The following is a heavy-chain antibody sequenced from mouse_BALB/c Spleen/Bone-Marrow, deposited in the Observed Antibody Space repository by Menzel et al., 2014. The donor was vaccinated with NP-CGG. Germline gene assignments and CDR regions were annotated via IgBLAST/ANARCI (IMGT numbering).Heavy chain of an antibody. CDR1: GFNIXDTY. D-gene: IGHD4-1*01. V-gene: IGHV14-3*02. Sequence: EVHLVESGAELVKPGASVKLSCTASGFNIXDTYMHWVKQRPEQGLEWIGRIDPANGNTKYDPKFQGKATITADTSSNTAYLQLSSLTSEGTAVYYCARWEYYAMDYWGQGTSVTVSS. J-gene: IGHJ4*01. CDR2: IDPANGNT. CDR3: ARWEYYAMDY.